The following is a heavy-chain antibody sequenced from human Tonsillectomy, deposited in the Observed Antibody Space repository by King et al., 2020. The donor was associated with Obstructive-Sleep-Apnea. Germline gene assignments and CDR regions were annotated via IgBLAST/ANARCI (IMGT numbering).Heavy chain of an antibody. V-gene: IGHV7-4-1*02. CDR1: GYTCTRVA. Sequence: VQLVESGSELKKPGASVKVSCKDSGYTCTRVALNWVRQAPGQGLEWIGLINTNIGNPTYAQGFTGRFVFSLDTSVSTAYLQISSLKAEDTAVYYCATYSSGWIDYWGQGTLVTVSS. J-gene: IGHJ4*02. CDR3: ATYSSGWIDY. D-gene: IGHD6-19*01. CDR2: INTNIGNP.